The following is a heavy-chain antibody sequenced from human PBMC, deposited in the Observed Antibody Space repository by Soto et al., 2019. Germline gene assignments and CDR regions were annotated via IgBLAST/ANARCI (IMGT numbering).Heavy chain of an antibody. CDR3: AKGWGDY. D-gene: IGHD7-27*01. V-gene: IGHV3-23*01. J-gene: IGHJ4*02. Sequence: EVQLLESGGGLVQHGGSLRLSCAASGFTFSSYTMSWVRQGPGKGLEWVSGISSSGGSTVYADSVKGRFTISRDNFKNTLYLQMNSLRAEDTAVYYCAKGWGDYWGQGTRVTVSS. CDR1: GFTFSSYT. CDR2: ISSSGGST.